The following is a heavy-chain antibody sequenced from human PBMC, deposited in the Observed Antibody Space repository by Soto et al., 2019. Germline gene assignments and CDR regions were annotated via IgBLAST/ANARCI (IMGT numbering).Heavy chain of an antibody. J-gene: IGHJ4*02. D-gene: IGHD3-10*01. Sequence: PGGSLRLSCAASGFTFSSYSMNWVRQAPGKGLEWVSYISSSSSTIYYADSVKGRFTISRDNAKNSLYLQMNSLRAEDTAVYYYASHTFYYGSGSKAFDYWGQGTLVTVSS. CDR2: ISSSSSTI. CDR3: ASHTFYYGSGSKAFDY. V-gene: IGHV3-48*01. CDR1: GFTFSSYS.